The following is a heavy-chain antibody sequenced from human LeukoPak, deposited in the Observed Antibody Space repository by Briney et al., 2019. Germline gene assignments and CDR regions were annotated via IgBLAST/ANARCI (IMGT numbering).Heavy chain of an antibody. V-gene: IGHV3-7*01. CDR2: IKQDGSEK. CDR3: AREVPYYYDSSGYNFDY. J-gene: IGHJ4*02. Sequence: PGGSLRLSCAASGFTFSSYWMSWVRQAPGKGLEWVANIKQDGSEKYYVDSVKGRFTISRDNAKNSLYLQMNSLRAEDTAVYYCAREVPYYYDSSGYNFDYWGQGTLVTVSS. CDR1: GFTFSSYW. D-gene: IGHD3-22*01.